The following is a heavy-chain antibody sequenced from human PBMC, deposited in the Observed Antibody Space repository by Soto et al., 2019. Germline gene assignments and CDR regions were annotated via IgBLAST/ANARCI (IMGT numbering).Heavy chain of an antibody. CDR3: AKAHEPGIAAAGTVLDV. CDR2: ISGSGGST. V-gene: IGHV3-23*01. Sequence: PGGSLRLSCAASGFTFSSYAMSWVRQAPGKGLEWVSAISGSGGSTYYADSVKGRFTISRDNSKNTLYLQMNSLRAEDTAVYYCAKAHEPGIAAAGTVLDVWGQGTTVTVSS. CDR1: GFTFSSYA. D-gene: IGHD6-13*01. J-gene: IGHJ6*02.